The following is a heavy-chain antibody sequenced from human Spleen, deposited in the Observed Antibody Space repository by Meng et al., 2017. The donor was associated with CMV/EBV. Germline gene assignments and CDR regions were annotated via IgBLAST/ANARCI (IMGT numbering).Heavy chain of an antibody. CDR3: ARDFCFLEWLSQPCYYYYGMDV. V-gene: IGHV3-30-3*01. D-gene: IGHD3-3*01. CDR2: ISYDGSNK. CDR1: GFTFSSYA. J-gene: IGHJ6*02. Sequence: GGSLRLSCAASGFTFSSYAMHWVRQAPGKGLEWVAVISYDGSNKYYADSVKGRFTISRDNSKNTLYLQMNSLRAEDTAVYYCARDFCFLEWLSQPCYYYYGMDVWGQGTTVTVSS.